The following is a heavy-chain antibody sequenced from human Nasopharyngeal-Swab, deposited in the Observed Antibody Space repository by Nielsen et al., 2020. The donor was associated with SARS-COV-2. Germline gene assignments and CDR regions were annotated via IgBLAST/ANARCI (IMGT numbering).Heavy chain of an antibody. CDR2: IKQDGSEK. D-gene: IGHD1-1*01. J-gene: IGHJ3*02. Sequence: GESLKISCAASGFTFSSYWMSWVRQAPGKGLEWVANIKQDGSEKYYVDSVKGRFTISRDNAKNSLYLQMNSLRAEDTAVYYCARELEKVMDAFDIWGQGTMVTVSS. CDR3: ARELEKVMDAFDI. CDR1: GFTFSSYW. V-gene: IGHV3-7*01.